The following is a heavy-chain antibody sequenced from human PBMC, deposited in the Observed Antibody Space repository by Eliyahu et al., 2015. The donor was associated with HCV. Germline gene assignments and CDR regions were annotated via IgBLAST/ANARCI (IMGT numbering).Heavy chain of an antibody. CDR3: ARRKRGYSYGFDY. CDR2: FLFSVGT. CDR1: GGSISSSSYY. J-gene: IGHJ4*02. Sequence: QLQLQESGPGLVKPSETLSLTCTVSGGSISSSSYYWGWIRQPPGKGLEWIGRFLFSVGTYSNPSLKSRVTISVDTSKNQFSLKLSSVTAADTAVYYCARRKRGYSYGFDYWGQGTLVTVSS. D-gene: IGHD5-18*01. V-gene: IGHV4-39*01.